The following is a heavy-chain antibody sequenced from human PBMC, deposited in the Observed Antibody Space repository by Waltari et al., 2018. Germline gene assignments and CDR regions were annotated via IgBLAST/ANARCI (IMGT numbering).Heavy chain of an antibody. Sequence: QVQLQESGPGLVKPSETLSLTCTVSGDSIRSYYWTWTRQPPGKGMEWIGYIYNSWSINYNPSLQSRVTMSLDTSKNQFSLKLSSVTAADTAMYYCARGRGDYYYGMDVWGQGTTVTVSS. V-gene: IGHV4-59*01. CDR2: IYNSWSI. J-gene: IGHJ6*02. D-gene: IGHD3-10*01. CDR3: ARGRGDYYYGMDV. CDR1: GDSIRSYY.